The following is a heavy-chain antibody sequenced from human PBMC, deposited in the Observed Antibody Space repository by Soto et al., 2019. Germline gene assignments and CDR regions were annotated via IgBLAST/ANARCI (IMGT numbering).Heavy chain of an antibody. CDR3: ASSVISWSAMDV. CDR1: GYTFTSYY. J-gene: IGHJ6*02. D-gene: IGHD2-8*01. CDR2: INPSGGST. V-gene: IGHV1-46*03. Sequence: QVQLVQSGAEVKKPGASVKVSCKASGYTFTSYYMHWVRQAPGQGLEWMGRINPSGGSTTYAQKFQGRXXMXRXXSTSTVYMELSSLRSEDTAVYYCASSVISWSAMDVWGQGTTVTVSS.